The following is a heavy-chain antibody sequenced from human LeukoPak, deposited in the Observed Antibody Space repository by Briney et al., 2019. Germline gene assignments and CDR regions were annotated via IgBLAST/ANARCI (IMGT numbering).Heavy chain of an antibody. CDR1: GGSISSSSYY. J-gene: IGHJ4*02. V-gene: IGHV4-39*01. CDR2: IYYSGST. CDR3: ASVLGYYDSSGYFDY. D-gene: IGHD3-22*01. Sequence: SSETLSLTCTVSGGSISSSSYYWGWIRQPPGKGLEWIGSIYYSGSTYYNPSLKSRVTISVDTSKNQFSLKLSSVTAADTAVYYCASVLGYYDSSGYFDYWGQGTLVTVSS.